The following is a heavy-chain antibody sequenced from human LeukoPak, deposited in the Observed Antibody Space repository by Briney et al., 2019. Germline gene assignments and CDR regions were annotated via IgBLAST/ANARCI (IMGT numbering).Heavy chain of an antibody. Sequence: GGSLRLSCAASGFTFDDYAMHWVRQAPEKGLEWVSLIKWDGRTAYYAESVKGRLTISRDNRKNSLYLQMNSLTTEDTAFYYCAKGTDSSGWHSVDYWGQGTLVTVSS. CDR1: GFTFDDYA. J-gene: IGHJ4*02. V-gene: IGHV3-43D*03. CDR2: IKWDGRTA. D-gene: IGHD6-19*01. CDR3: AKGTDSSGWHSVDY.